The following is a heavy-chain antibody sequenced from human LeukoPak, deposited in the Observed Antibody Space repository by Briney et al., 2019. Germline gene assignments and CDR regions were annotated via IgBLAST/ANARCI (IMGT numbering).Heavy chain of an antibody. CDR1: GYSISSGYY. Sequence: PSETLSLTCAVSGYSISSGYYWGWIRQPPGKGLEWIGSIYHSGSTYYNPSLKSPVTISAHTSKKQVCLQLSSVPDADTAVYYCARQRDYYDSSGYYPLYYFDYWGQGTLVTVSS. CDR3: ARQRDYYDSSGYYPLYYFDY. J-gene: IGHJ4*02. V-gene: IGHV4-38-2*01. CDR2: IYHSGST. D-gene: IGHD3-22*01.